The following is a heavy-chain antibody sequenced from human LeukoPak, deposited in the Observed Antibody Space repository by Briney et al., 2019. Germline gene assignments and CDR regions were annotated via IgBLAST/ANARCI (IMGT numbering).Heavy chain of an antibody. Sequence: SETLSLTCAVYGGSFGGYYWSWIRQPPGKGLEWIGEINHSGSTNYNPSLKSRVTISVDTSKNQFSLKLSSVTAADTAVYYCARQDRKDILTGYYYYYYGMDVWGQGTTVTVSS. CDR2: INHSGST. J-gene: IGHJ6*02. CDR1: GGSFGGYY. D-gene: IGHD3-9*01. V-gene: IGHV4-34*01. CDR3: ARQDRKDILTGYYYYYYGMDV.